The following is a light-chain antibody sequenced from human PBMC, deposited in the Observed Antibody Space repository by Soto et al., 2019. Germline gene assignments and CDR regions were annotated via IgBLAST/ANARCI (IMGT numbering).Light chain of an antibody. CDR1: SSNIGSNY. CDR2: RSN. V-gene: IGLV1-47*01. CDR3: AAWDDSLSGTV. Sequence: QSVLTQPPSASGTPRQRITISCSGSSSNIGSNYVYWYQQLPGTAPKLLIYRSNQRPSGVPDRFSGSRSGTSASLAISGLRSEDEGDYYCAAWDDSLSGTVFGGGTQLTVL. J-gene: IGLJ7*01.